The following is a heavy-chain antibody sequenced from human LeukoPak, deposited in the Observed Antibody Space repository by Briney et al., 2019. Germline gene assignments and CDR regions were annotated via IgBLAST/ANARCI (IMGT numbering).Heavy chain of an antibody. CDR3: ARDCGGEGMDV. J-gene: IGHJ6*02. Sequence: GGSLRLSCAASGSTFSSYWMSWVRQAPGKGLEWVANIKQDGSEKYYVDSVKGRFTISRDNAKNSLYLQMNSLRAEDTAVYYCARDCGGEGMDVWGQGTTVTVSS. CDR1: GSTFSSYW. V-gene: IGHV3-7*01. CDR2: IKQDGSEK. D-gene: IGHD2-21*01.